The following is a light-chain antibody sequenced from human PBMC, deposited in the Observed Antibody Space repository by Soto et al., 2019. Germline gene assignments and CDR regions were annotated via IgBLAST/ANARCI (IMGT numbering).Light chain of an antibody. CDR1: SSDVGGYNY. CDR3: RSYTSSSTRV. CDR2: DVS. Sequence: QSALTQPASVSGSPGQSITISCTGTSSDVGGYNYVSWYQQHPGKAPKLMIYDVSNRPSGVSNRLSGSKSGNTASLTISGLQAEDEADYYCRSYTSSSTRVFGTGTKVTVL. J-gene: IGLJ1*01. V-gene: IGLV2-14*01.